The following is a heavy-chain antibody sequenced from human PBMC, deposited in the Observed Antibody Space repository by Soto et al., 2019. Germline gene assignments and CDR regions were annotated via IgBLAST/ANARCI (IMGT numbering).Heavy chain of an antibody. Sequence: QVQLQESGPGLVKPSETLSLACTVSGGSFGNYYWSWIRQPPGKGLEWIGYIYHRGSTSYNPSLKRRATISIDTSKHQLALRLSSVTAADSAVYYCATGLFVPDNYFYYGVDVWGHGTAVTISS. J-gene: IGHJ6*02. CDR2: IYHRGST. V-gene: IGHV4-59*01. D-gene: IGHD2-21*01. CDR1: GGSFGNYY. CDR3: ATGLFVPDNYFYYGVDV.